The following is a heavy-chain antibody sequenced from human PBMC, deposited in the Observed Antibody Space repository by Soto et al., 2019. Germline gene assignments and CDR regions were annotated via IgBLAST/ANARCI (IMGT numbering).Heavy chain of an antibody. CDR3: ARGPDPTYFDY. V-gene: IGHV1-18*01. CDR2: INVYNGNT. CDR1: GYTFTNYG. Sequence: QVQLVQSGAEVEKPGASVKVSCKASGYTFTNYGINWVRQAPGLGLEWMGWINVYNGNTNYAQKFQARVTMTTDTSTNSVYMELRSLRSDDTAVYYCARGPDPTYFDYWVQGTLVSVSS. J-gene: IGHJ4*02.